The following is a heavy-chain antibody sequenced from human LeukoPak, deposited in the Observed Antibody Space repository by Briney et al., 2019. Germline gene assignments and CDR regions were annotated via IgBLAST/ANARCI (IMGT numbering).Heavy chain of an antibody. CDR3: ARDGAFDI. V-gene: IGHV3-23*01. CDR1: GITFSSYA. CDR2: ITGSGDTT. Sequence: GGSLRLSCAASGITFSSYAMSWVRQAPGKGLEWVSKITGSGDTTYYADSVQGRFTISRDNSKNTLYLQMNSLRAEDTAVYYCARDGAFDIWGQGTMVTVSS. J-gene: IGHJ3*02.